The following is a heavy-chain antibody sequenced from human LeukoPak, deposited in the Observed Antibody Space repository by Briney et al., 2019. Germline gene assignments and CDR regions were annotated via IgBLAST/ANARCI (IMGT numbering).Heavy chain of an antibody. CDR1: GYTFTGYY. Sequence: ASVKVSCKASGYTFTGYYMHWVRQAPGQGLEWMGWINPNSGGTNYAQKFQGRVTMTRDTSISTAYMELSRLRSDDTAAYYCARGRDYDILTGYYSSAIDYWGQGTLVTVSS. J-gene: IGHJ4*02. CDR2: INPNSGGT. D-gene: IGHD3-9*01. CDR3: ARGRDYDILTGYYSSAIDY. V-gene: IGHV1-2*02.